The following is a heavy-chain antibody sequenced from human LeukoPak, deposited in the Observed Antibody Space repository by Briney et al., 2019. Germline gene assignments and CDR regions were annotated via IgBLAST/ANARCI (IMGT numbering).Heavy chain of an antibody. Sequence: ASVKVSCKASGYTFTGSYIHWVRQAPGQGLEWMGWINPDSGVTKYAQNFQGRVTMTRDTSISTASMEMRSLKSDDTAMYYCARDFGSSSAWYEFDYWGQGTLVTVSS. CDR1: GYTFTGSY. V-gene: IGHV1-2*02. J-gene: IGHJ4*02. D-gene: IGHD6-19*01. CDR2: INPDSGVT. CDR3: ARDFGSSSAWYEFDY.